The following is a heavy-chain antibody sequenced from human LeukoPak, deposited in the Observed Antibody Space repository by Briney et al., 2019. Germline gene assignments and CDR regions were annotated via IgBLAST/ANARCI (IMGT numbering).Heavy chain of an antibody. CDR1: GGSISSSNYN. D-gene: IGHD5-24*01. CDR3: VDGDAFDI. J-gene: IGHJ3*02. V-gene: IGHV4-39*07. Sequence: SETLSLTCTVSGGSISSSNYNWAWIRQPPGKGLEWIGSVYYSGTTYYNPSLKSRVTISVDTSKNQFSLKLSSVTAADTAVYYCVDGDAFDIWGQGTMVTVSS. CDR2: VYYSGTT.